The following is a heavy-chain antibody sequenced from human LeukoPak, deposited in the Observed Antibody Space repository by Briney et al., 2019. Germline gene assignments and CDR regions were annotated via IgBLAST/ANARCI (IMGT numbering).Heavy chain of an antibody. J-gene: IGHJ4*02. V-gene: IGHV4-39*01. Sequence: SETLSLTCTVSGGSISTSSYYWGWICQPPGKGLEWIGSIYYSGSTYYNPSLKSRVTISVDTSKNQFSLKLTSVTAADTAVYYCARHATARVVVAATGDYWGQGTLVTVSS. D-gene: IGHD2-15*01. CDR2: IYYSGST. CDR1: GGSISTSSYY. CDR3: ARHATARVVVAATGDY.